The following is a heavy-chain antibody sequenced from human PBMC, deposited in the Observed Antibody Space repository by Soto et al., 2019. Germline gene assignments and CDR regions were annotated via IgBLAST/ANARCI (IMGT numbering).Heavy chain of an antibody. CDR3: ASRVPHGTYGAPYFQH. CDR1: GFTFSTYG. V-gene: IGHV3-30*03. CDR2: ISSDGSNK. D-gene: IGHD1-26*01. Sequence: VQLVESGGGVVQPGRSLRLSCAASGFTFSTYGMHWVRQAPGKGLEWVAVISSDGSNKYYPDSVKGRFTISRDNSKNTLYLQMDSLRADDSAVYYCASRVPHGTYGAPYFQHWGQGTLVTVSS. J-gene: IGHJ1*01.